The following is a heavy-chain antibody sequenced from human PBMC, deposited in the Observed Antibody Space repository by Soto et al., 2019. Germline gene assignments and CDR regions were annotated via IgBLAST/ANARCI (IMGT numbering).Heavy chain of an antibody. D-gene: IGHD6-13*01. CDR2: ISGIGGST. CDR1: GFTFTDYA. V-gene: IGHV3-23*01. J-gene: IGHJ4*02. Sequence: EVQLLESGGGLVQPGGSLRLSCAASGFTFTDYALSWVRQALGKGLEWVATISGIGGSTYLADSVKGRLSISRDNSKHTVSLLMNSLRAEDTAVYFCARGSSGYISSWYYFDYWGRGTLVTVSS. CDR3: ARGSSGYISSWYYFDY.